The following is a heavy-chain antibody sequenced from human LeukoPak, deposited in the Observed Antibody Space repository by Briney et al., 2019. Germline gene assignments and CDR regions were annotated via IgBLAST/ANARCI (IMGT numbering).Heavy chain of an antibody. D-gene: IGHD5-18*01. Sequence: PSETLSLTCAVYGGSFSGYYWSWIRQPPGKGLEWIGEINHSGSTNYNPSLKSRVTISVDTSKNQFTLELSSVTAADTAVYYCARGRAMVTWGQGTLVTVSS. V-gene: IGHV4-34*01. CDR1: GGSFSGYY. CDR2: INHSGST. J-gene: IGHJ4*02. CDR3: ARGRAMVT.